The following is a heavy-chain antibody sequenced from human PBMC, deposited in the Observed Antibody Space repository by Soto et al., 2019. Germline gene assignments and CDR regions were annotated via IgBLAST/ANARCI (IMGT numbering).Heavy chain of an antibody. D-gene: IGHD1-7*01. J-gene: IGHJ4*02. CDR2: INPSGGST. CDR1: GYTFTSYY. V-gene: IGHV1-46*01. Sequence: GASVKVSGKASGYTFTSYYMHWVRQAPGQGLEWMGIINPSGGSTSYAQKFQGRVTMTRDTSTSTVYMELSSLRSEDTAVYYCASDRGGITGTWRAYYSDYWGQGTLVTVSS. CDR3: ASDRGGITGTWRAYYSDY.